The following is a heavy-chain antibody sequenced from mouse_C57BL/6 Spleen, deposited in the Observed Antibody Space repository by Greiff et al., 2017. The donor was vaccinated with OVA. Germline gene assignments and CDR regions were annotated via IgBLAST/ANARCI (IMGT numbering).Heavy chain of an antibody. CDR1: GFTFSNYW. V-gene: IGHV6-3*01. CDR3: TERCYYGSFDY. J-gene: IGHJ2*01. D-gene: IGHD1-1*01. CDR2: IRLKSDNYAT. Sequence: EVKVEESGGGLVQPGGSMKLSCVASGFTFSNYWMNWVRQSPEKGLEWVAQIRLKSDNYATHYAESVKGRFTISSDDSKSSIYLQMNNLRAEDTVIYYCTERCYYGSFDYWGQGTTLTVSS.